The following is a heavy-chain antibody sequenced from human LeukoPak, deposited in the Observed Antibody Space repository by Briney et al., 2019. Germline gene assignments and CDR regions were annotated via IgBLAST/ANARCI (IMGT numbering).Heavy chain of an antibody. J-gene: IGHJ5*02. CDR1: GGPISSYY. D-gene: IGHD3-22*01. Sequence: PSETLSLTCTVSGGPISSYYWSWIRQPAGKGLEWIGRIYTSGSTNYNPSLKSRVTMSVDTSKNQFSLKLSSVTAADTAVYYCARDQPDYYDSSGYNWFDPWGQGTLVTVSS. CDR3: ARDQPDYYDSSGYNWFDP. CDR2: IYTSGST. V-gene: IGHV4-4*07.